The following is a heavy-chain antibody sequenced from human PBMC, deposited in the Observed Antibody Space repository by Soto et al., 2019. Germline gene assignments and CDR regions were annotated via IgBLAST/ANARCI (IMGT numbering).Heavy chain of an antibody. CDR2: INAGNGKT. J-gene: IGHJ5*02. V-gene: IGHV1-3*01. CDR1: GYTFTSYG. CDR3: ARSINCTSSSCYDYSDCFDP. Sequence: ASVKVSCKASGYTFTSYGVHWVRQAPGQRPEWMGWINAGNGKTRYSQKFQGRVTITRDTSASTAYMGLSSLRSEDTGVYYCARSINCTSSSCYDYSDCFDPWGQGTQVTVSS. D-gene: IGHD2-2*01.